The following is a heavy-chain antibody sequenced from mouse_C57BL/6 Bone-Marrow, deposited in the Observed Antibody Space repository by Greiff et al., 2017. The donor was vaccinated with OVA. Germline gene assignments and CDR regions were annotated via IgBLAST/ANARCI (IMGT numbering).Heavy chain of an antibody. CDR2: ILPGSGST. J-gene: IGHJ2*01. V-gene: IGHV1-9*01. CDR3: ARWSGTRGSDYFDY. D-gene: IGHD4-1*01. Sequence: QVQLQQSGAELMKPGASVKLSCKATGYTFTGYWIEWVKQRPGHGLEWIGGILPGSGSTNYNEKFKGKATLTADTSSNTAYMQLSSLTTEDSAISYCARWSGTRGSDYFDYWCRGNALTVTA. CDR1: GYTFTGYW.